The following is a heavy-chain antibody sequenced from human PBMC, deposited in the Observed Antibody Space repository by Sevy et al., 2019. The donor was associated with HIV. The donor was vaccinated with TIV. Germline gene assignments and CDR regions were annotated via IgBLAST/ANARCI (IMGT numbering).Heavy chain of an antibody. D-gene: IGHD3-16*01. J-gene: IGHJ4*02. V-gene: IGHV3-23*01. CDR2: GTSDGTH. CDR3: AGGDTTMITDLDY. CDR1: GLTPTPTG. Sequence: GSLRPSCAAPGLTPTPTGLSRVRQAPGKGPGGVAGGTSDGTHNYADSVRDRFTVSRDNSKNTLYLQLNSLRADDTAVFYCAGGDTTMITDLDYWGQGTLVTVSS.